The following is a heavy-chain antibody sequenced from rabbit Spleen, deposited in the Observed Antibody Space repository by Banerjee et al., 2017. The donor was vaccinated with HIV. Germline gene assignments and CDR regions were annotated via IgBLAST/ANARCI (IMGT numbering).Heavy chain of an antibody. J-gene: IGHJ4*01. CDR3: ARDPFSIDDDYGL. CDR1: GFSLNNNYV. CDR2: INAGGGAT. Sequence: QSLEESGGDLVKPGASLALTCKASGFSLNNNYVMCWVRQAPGKGLEWIGCINAGGGATWYASWAKGRFTISKTSSTMVTLQMTSLTAADTATYFCARDPFSIDDDYGLWGPGTLVTVS. V-gene: IGHV1S40*01. D-gene: IGHD2-1*01.